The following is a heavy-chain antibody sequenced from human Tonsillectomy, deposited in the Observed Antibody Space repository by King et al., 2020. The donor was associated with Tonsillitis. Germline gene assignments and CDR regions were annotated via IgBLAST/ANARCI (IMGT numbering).Heavy chain of an antibody. CDR2: IRYDASNK. V-gene: IGHV3-30*02. CDR1: GFTFSSYG. CDR3: AKLTGTNAFDI. J-gene: IGHJ3*02. D-gene: IGHD1-7*01. Sequence: VQLVESGGGVVQSGGSLRLSCAASGFTFSSYGMHWVRQAPGKGLQWVAFIRYDASNKYYADSVKGRFTISRDNSKNTLYLQMNSLRAEDTAVYYCAKLTGTNAFDIGGQGTMVTVSS.